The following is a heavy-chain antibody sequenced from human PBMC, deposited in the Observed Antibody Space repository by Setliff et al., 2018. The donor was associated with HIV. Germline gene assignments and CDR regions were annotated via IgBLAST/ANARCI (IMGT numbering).Heavy chain of an antibody. CDR2: ISGSGGST. J-gene: IGHJ4*02. CDR3: AKRERYYYDSSGYIRALDY. Sequence: GGSLRLSCAASGFTFSSYAMSWVRQAPGKGLEWVSAISGSGGSTYYADSVKGRFTISRDNSKNTLYLQMNSLRAEDTAVYYCAKRERYYYDSSGYIRALDYWGQGTLVTVSS. CDR1: GFTFSSYA. V-gene: IGHV3-23*01. D-gene: IGHD3-22*01.